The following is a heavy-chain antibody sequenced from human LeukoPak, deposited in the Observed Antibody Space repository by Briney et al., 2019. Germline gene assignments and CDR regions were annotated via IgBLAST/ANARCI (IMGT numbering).Heavy chain of an antibody. D-gene: IGHD6-6*01. CDR3: ARSEHSSSSFDY. CDR2: ISSSSTHI. Sequence: PGGSLRLSCAASGFTLSSYSMNWVRQAPGKGLEWVSYISSSSTHIYYADSVKGRFTISRDNARNSLYLQMNSLRAEHTAIYYCARSEHSSSSFDYWGQGTLVTVSS. J-gene: IGHJ4*02. V-gene: IGHV3-21*01. CDR1: GFTLSSYS.